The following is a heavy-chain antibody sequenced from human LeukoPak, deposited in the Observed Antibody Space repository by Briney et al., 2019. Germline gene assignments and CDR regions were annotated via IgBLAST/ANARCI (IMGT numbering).Heavy chain of an antibody. CDR1: GYSISSGYY. D-gene: IGHD6-19*01. Sequence: PSETLSLTCTVSGYSISSGYYWGWIRQPPGKGLEWIGSIYHSGSTYYKPSLKSRVTISVDTSKNQFSLKLRSVTAADTAVYYCARVGWGSGWGDYYYYYMDVWGKGTTVTVPS. J-gene: IGHJ6*03. CDR3: ARVGWGSGWGDYYYYYMDV. V-gene: IGHV4-38-2*02. CDR2: IYHSGST.